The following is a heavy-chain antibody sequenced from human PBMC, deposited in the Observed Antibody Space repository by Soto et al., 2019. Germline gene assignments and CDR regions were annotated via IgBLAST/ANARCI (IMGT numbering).Heavy chain of an antibody. Sequence: GGSLRLSGAASGFTFSSDAMSWVRQAPGKGLDWVSAISGSGGSTYYADSVKCRFTISRDNSKNTLYLQMNSLRAEDTAVYYCPTHPPIHXWGQATLVTVSX. J-gene: IGHJ5*02. CDR2: ISGSGGST. CDR1: GFTFSSDA. V-gene: IGHV3-23*01. CDR3: PTHPPIHX. D-gene: IGHD2-2*02.